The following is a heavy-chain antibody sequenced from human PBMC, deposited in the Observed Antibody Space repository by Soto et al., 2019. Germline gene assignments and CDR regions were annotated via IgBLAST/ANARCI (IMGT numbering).Heavy chain of an antibody. J-gene: IGHJ4*02. Sequence: EVQLLESGGGLVQPGGSLRLSCAASGFTFSSYAMSWVRQAPGKGLEWVSAISGSGGSTYYADSVQDRFTISRDNSKNARFLQMNSLRAEDMAVYYGAKDLHMVWGGIMGYWGQGTLVTVSS. CDR2: ISGSGGST. D-gene: IGHD3-10*01. CDR1: GFTFSSYA. CDR3: AKDLHMVWGGIMGY. V-gene: IGHV3-23*01.